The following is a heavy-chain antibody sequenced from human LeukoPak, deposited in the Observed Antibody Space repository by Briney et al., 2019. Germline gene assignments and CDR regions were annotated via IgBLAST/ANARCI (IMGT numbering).Heavy chain of an antibody. Sequence: GGSLRLSCAVSGITLSNYGMSWVRQAPGKGLEWVAGISDSGGRTNYADPVKGRFTISRDNPKNTLYLQMNNLRAEDTAVYFCAKRGVVIRDILVGFHKEAYYFDSWGQGALVTVSS. D-gene: IGHD2-15*01. CDR3: AKRGVVIRDILVGFHKEAYYFDS. J-gene: IGHJ4*02. CDR1: GITLSNYG. CDR2: ISDSGGRT. V-gene: IGHV3-23*01.